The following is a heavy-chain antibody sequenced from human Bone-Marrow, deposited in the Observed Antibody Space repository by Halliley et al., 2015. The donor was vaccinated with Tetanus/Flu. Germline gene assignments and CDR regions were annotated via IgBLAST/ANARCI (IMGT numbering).Heavy chain of an antibody. J-gene: IGHJ3*01. CDR2: DGKST. CDR3: ARESRYCSGDSCFTDTFDV. D-gene: IGHD2-15*01. Sequence: DGKSTKSGDSVRGRFTISRDNAKNTVTLQLNSLTADDTAVYYCARESRYCSGDSCFTDTFDVWGQGTKVTVSS. V-gene: IGHV3-74*03.